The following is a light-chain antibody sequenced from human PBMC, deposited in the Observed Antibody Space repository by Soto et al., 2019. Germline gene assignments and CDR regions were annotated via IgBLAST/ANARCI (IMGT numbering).Light chain of an antibody. CDR1: QGIGTD. Sequence: AIQMTQSPSSLSASVGDRVTITCRASQGIGTDLGWYQQTPGKAPKLLIYAASTLQSGVSSRFSGSGSGTDFTLTISSLQPEDFATYYCLQDYNYPYTFGQGTKLEIK. V-gene: IGKV1-6*01. CDR2: AAS. J-gene: IGKJ2*01. CDR3: LQDYNYPYT.